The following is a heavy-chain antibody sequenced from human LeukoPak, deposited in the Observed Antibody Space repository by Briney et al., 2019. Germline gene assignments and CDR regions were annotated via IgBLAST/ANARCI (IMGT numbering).Heavy chain of an antibody. Sequence: ASVKVSCKASGYTFTGYYMHWVRQAPGQGLEWMGWINPNSGGTNYAQKFQGRVTMTRDTSISTAYMELSRLRSDDTAVYYCARANQGYCSSTSCYTLGGGWFDPWGQGTLVTVSS. CDR1: GYTFTGYY. D-gene: IGHD2-2*02. CDR2: INPNSGGT. J-gene: IGHJ5*02. CDR3: ARANQGYCSSTSCYTLGGGWFDP. V-gene: IGHV1-2*02.